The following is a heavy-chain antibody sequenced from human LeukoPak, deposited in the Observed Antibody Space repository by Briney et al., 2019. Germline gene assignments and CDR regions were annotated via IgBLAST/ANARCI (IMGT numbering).Heavy chain of an antibody. V-gene: IGHV5-51*01. Sequence: GESLKISCKSSGYSFTNYCVAWVRQLPGKGLEWMGIIYPADSDTRYSPSFQGQVTISADKSINTAYLQWSSLKASDTAMYYCARLTGSGSYYFDYWGQGTLVTVSS. CDR3: ARLTGSGSYYFDY. CDR1: GYSFTNYC. D-gene: IGHD1-26*01. J-gene: IGHJ4*02. CDR2: IYPADSDT.